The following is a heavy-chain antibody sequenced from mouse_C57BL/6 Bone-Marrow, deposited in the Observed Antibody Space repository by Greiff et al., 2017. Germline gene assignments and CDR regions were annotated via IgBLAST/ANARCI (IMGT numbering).Heavy chain of an antibody. Sequence: VQLKESGAELARPGASVKLSCKASGYTFTSYGISWVKQRTGQGLEWIGEIYPRSGNTYYNEKFKGKATLTADKSSRTAYMELRSLTSEDSAVYFCARSYYGSSYYFDYWGQGTTLTVSS. CDR1: GYTFTSYG. J-gene: IGHJ2*01. D-gene: IGHD1-1*01. CDR2: IYPRSGNT. CDR3: ARSYYGSSYYFDY. V-gene: IGHV1-81*01.